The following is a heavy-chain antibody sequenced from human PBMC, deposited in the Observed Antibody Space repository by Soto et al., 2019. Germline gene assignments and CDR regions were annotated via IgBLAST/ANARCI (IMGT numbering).Heavy chain of an antibody. CDR3: ARVVTVVKSFHYWYFDL. J-gene: IGHJ2*01. CDR2: IIPIFGTA. V-gene: IGHV1-69*13. CDR1: GCTFSSYA. D-gene: IGHD2-15*01. Sequence: SVKVSCKSSGCTFSSYAISCVRQAPGQGLEWMGGIIPIFGTANYAQKFQGRVTITADESTSTAYMELSSLRSEDTAVYYCARVVTVVKSFHYWYFDLWGRGTLVTVSS.